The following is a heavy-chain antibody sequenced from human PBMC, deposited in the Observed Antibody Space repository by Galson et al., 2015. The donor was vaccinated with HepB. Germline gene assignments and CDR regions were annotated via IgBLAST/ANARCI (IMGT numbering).Heavy chain of an antibody. CDR2: IYPADPDT. V-gene: IGHV5-51*01. J-gene: IGHJ4*02. CDR1: GYIFTNYR. Sequence: QSGAEVTKPGESLKISCQGSGYIFTNYRIGWVRQMPGKGVKWMGIIYPADPDTKYSPSFQGQVTISADKSINTAYLQRSSLKASDSAIYYCARPDPYSSSWNVLHWGQGTLVTVSS. CDR3: ARPDPYSSSWNVLH. D-gene: IGHD6-13*01.